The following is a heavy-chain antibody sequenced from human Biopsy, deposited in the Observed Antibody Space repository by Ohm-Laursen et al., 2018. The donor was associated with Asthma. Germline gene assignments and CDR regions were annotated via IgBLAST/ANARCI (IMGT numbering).Heavy chain of an antibody. J-gene: IGHJ4*02. CDR1: GFTFSSYW. Sequence: SLRLSCTAFGFTFSSYWMHWVRQAPGKGLVWVSRINSDGSSTTYADSVKGRFTISRDNAENTLYLRMNSLRAEDTAVYYCARVSALYDFWSGYSLYDYWGQGTLVTVSS. CDR3: ARVSALYDFWSGYSLYDY. CDR2: INSDGSST. D-gene: IGHD3-3*01. V-gene: IGHV3-74*01.